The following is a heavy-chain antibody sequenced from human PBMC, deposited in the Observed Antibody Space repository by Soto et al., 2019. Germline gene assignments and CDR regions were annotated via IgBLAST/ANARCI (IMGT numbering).Heavy chain of an antibody. CDR2: ISAYNGNT. CDR3: ARSETTVTTSSWFDP. V-gene: IGHV1-18*01. D-gene: IGHD4-4*01. J-gene: IGHJ5*02. CDR1: GYTFTSYG. Sequence: VASVKVSCKASGYTFTSYGISWVRQAPGQGLEWMGWISAYNGNTNYAQKLQGRVTMTTDTSTSTAYMELRSLRSDDTAVYYCARSETTVTTSSWFDPWGQGTLVTVSS.